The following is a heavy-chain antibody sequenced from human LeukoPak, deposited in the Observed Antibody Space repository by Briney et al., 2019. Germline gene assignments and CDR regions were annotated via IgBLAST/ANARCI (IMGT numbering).Heavy chain of an antibody. J-gene: IGHJ4*02. CDR2: IFSSGST. V-gene: IGHV4-4*07. Sequence: PSETLSLTCTVSGGSMSSYYWSWIRQSAGKGLEWIGRIFSSGSTNYNPSLKSRATMSVDMSKNQFSLTLSSVTAADTAVYYCARVEVGPSGNVIDYWGQGTLVTVSS. CDR1: GGSMSSYY. D-gene: IGHD3/OR15-3a*01. CDR3: ARVEVGPSGNVIDY.